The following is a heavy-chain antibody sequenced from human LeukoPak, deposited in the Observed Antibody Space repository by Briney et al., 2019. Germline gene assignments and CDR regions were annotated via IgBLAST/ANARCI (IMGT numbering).Heavy chain of an antibody. Sequence: SETLSLTCAVYGESFSGYYWSWICQPPGKGLEWIGEINHSGSTNYNPSLKSRVTISVDTSKNQFSLKLSSVTAADTAVYYCARRGRGGTIDYWGQGNLVTVSS. D-gene: IGHD3-10*01. CDR1: GESFSGYY. CDR2: INHSGST. V-gene: IGHV4-34*01. CDR3: ARRGRGGTIDY. J-gene: IGHJ4*02.